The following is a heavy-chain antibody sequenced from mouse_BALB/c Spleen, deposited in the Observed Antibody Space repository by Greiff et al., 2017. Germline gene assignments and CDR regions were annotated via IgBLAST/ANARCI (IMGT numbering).Heavy chain of an antibody. D-gene: IGHD3-1*01. CDR3: ARFDLSGAMDY. V-gene: IGHV5-17*02. CDR2: ISSGSSTI. CDR1: GFTFSSFG. Sequence: EVKVVDSGGGLVQPGGSRKLSCAASGFTFSSFGMHWVRQAPEKGLEWVAYISSGSSTIYYADTVKGRFTISRDNPKNTLFLQMTSLRSEDTAMYYCARFDLSGAMDYWGQGTSVTVSS. J-gene: IGHJ4*01.